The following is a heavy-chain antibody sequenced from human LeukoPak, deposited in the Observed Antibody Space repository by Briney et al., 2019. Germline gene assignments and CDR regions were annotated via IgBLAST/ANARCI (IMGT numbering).Heavy chain of an antibody. V-gene: IGHV3-74*01. J-gene: IGHJ4*02. CDR1: GFTFSSYW. Sequence: GGSLRLSCAASGFTFSSYWMHWVRQAPGKGLVWVSRINSDGSSTSYADSVKGRFTISRDNSKSTLYLQMNSLRAEDTAVYYCARTYNIRYFDIWGQGTLVTISS. D-gene: IGHD3-9*01. CDR3: ARTYNIRYFDI. CDR2: INSDGSST.